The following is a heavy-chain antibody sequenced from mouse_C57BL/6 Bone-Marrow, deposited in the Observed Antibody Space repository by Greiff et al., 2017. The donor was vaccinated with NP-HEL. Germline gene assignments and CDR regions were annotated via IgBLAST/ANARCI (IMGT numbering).Heavy chain of an antibody. Sequence: EVQLQQSGPELVKPGASVKMSCKASGYTFTDYNMHWVKQSHGKSLEWIGYINPNNGGTSYNQKFKGKATLTVNKSSSTAYMELRSLTSEDSAVYYCALTLVSRDPWFAYWGQGTLVTVSA. CDR1: GYTFTDYN. CDR2: INPNNGGT. V-gene: IGHV1-22*01. D-gene: IGHD2-12*01. J-gene: IGHJ3*01. CDR3: ALTLVSRDPWFAY.